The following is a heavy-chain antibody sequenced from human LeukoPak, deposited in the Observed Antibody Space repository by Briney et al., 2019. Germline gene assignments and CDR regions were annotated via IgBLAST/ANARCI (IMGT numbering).Heavy chain of an antibody. J-gene: IGHJ4*02. D-gene: IGHD1-20*01. V-gene: IGHV3-48*04. Sequence: GGSLRLSCAASGFTFSNYGMHWVRQAPGKGLEWVSYISSSGSTIYYADSVKGRFTISRDNAKNSLYLQMNSLRAEDTAVYFCARRRYNWNAIDYWGQGTLVTVSS. CDR2: ISSSGSTI. CDR3: ARRRYNWNAIDY. CDR1: GFTFSNYG.